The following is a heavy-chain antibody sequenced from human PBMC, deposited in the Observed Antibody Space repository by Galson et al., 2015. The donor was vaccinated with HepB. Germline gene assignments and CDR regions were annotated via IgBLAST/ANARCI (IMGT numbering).Heavy chain of an antibody. Sequence: SLRLSCAASGFTFSSYAMHWVRQAPGKGLEWVAVISYDGSNKYYADSVKGRFTISRDNSKNTLYLQMNSLRAEDTAVYYCARGGLWFGPRYFDYWGQGALVTVSS. CDR2: ISYDGSNK. D-gene: IGHD3-10*01. CDR1: GFTFSSYA. V-gene: IGHV3-30-3*01. J-gene: IGHJ4*02. CDR3: ARGGLWFGPRYFDY.